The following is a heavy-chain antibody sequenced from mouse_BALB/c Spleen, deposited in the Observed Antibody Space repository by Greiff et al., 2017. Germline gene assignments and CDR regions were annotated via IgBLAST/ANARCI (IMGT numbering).Heavy chain of an antibody. J-gene: IGHJ1*01. CDR3: TRAPLGYFDV. CDR2: INPSNGGT. V-gene: IGHV1S81*02. Sequence: VQLQQSGAELVKPGASVKLSCKASGYTFTSYYMYWVKQRPGQGLEWIGEINPSNGGTNFNEKFKSKATLTVDKSSSTAYMQLSSLTSEDSAVYYCTRAPLGYFDVWGAGTTVTVSS. CDR1: GYTFTSYY.